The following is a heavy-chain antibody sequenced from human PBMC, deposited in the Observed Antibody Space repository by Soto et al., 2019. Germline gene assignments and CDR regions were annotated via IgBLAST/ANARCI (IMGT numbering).Heavy chain of an antibody. V-gene: IGHV3-23*01. CDR1: GFTFSSYA. J-gene: IGHJ6*02. CDR2: ISGSGGST. D-gene: IGHD6-19*01. CDR3: AKCYGGVVAGTGEESLPLKYYYYYYGMDV. Sequence: GGSLRLSCAASGFTFSSYAMSWVRQAPGKGLEWVSAISGSGGSTYYADSVKGRFTISRDNSKNTLYLQMNSLRAEDTAVYYCAKCYGGVVAGTGEESLPLKYYYYYYGMDVWGQGTTVTVSS.